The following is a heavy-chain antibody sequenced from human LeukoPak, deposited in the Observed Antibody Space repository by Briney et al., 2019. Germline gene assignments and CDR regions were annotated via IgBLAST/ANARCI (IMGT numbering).Heavy chain of an antibody. V-gene: IGHV4-30-2*01. CDR1: GGSISGGGYS. D-gene: IGHD4-11*01. Sequence: SETLSLTCAVSGGSISGGGYSWSWIRQPPGKGLEWIGYIYHSGSTYYNPSLKSRVTISVDRSKNQFSLKLSSVTAADTAVYYCAREDDSSFDYWGQGTLVTVSS. CDR2: IYHSGST. CDR3: AREDDSSFDY. J-gene: IGHJ4*02.